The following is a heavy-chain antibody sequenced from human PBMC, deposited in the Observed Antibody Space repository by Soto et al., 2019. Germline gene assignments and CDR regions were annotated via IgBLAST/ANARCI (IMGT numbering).Heavy chain of an antibody. V-gene: IGHV3-74*01. D-gene: IGHD6-13*01. Sequence: EVQLVESGGGLAQPGGSLRLSCAASGFKLSSHGMHWVRQAPGKGLGWVSRINRDGSTINYDDSVRGRYTISRDNAKNTLSLQMNSLRAEDTAVYYCARVADCTYSSNCNGRAAFDMWGQGTMVTVSS. J-gene: IGHJ3*02. CDR3: ARVADCTYSSNCNGRAAFDM. CDR1: GFKLSSHG. CDR2: INRDGSTI.